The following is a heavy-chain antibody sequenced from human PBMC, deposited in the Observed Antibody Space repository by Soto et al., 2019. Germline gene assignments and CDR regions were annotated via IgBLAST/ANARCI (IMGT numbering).Heavy chain of an antibody. V-gene: IGHV3-74*01. CDR3: VRGLDGDN. Sequence: EVPLVESGGDLVQPGGSLRLSCAVSGLTFSSYWMHWVRQAPGKGLEWVSRIDSDGSRTNYADSMKGRFTISRDNAKNTLYLQMNSLRADDTAVYHCVRGLDGDNWGQGTLVIVSS. J-gene: IGHJ4*02. CDR1: GLTFSSYW. CDR2: IDSDGSRT.